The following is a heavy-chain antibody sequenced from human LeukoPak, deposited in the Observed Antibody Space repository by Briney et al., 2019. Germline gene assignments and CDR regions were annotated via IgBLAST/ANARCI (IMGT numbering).Heavy chain of an antibody. J-gene: IGHJ5*02. CDR1: GGSISSYY. D-gene: IGHD1-1*01. CDR3: ARDRYNWNDDPYNWFDP. Sequence: PSETLSLTCTVSGGSISSYYWSWIRQPPGKGLEWIGYIYYSGSTNYSPSLKSRVTISVDTSKNQFSLKLSSVTAADTAVYYCARDRYNWNDDPYNWFDPWGQGTLVTVSS. CDR2: IYYSGST. V-gene: IGHV4-59*01.